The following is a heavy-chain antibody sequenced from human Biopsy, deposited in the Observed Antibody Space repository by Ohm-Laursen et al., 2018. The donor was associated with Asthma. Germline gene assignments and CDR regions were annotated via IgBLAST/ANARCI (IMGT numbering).Heavy chain of an antibody. CDR3: ARAADYSHYYGIDV. V-gene: IGHV1-18*01. CDR2: ISVYNGNT. J-gene: IGHJ6*02. D-gene: IGHD3-10*01. CDR1: GYTFNSAG. Sequence: ASVKVSCKTSGYTFNSAGITWVRQAPGQGLEWMGWISVYNGNTKVAQKLQDRVTMITDTSTSTDYMELRSLRSDDTAVYFCARAADYSHYYGIDVWGQGTTVTVS.